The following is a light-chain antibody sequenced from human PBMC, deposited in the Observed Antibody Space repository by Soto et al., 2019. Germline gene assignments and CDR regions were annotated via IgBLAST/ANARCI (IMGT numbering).Light chain of an antibody. CDR3: LQHNSYPPT. J-gene: IGKJ1*01. CDR2: AAS. CDR1: QDISNY. V-gene: IGKV1-17*03. Sequence: DIQMTQSPSTMSASVGDRVTITCRASQDISNYLAWFQQKPGKVPKRLIYAASSLQSGVPSRFSGSGSGTEFTLTIRSLPTEHSAPYSCLQHNSYPPTFGQGTTVDTK.